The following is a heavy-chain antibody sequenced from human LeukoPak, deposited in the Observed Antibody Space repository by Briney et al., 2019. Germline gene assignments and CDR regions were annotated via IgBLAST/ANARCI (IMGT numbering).Heavy chain of an antibody. CDR1: GFTFSSYG. D-gene: IGHD3-22*01. CDR3: AKDQRYYDSSGYPPSDY. CDR2: ISYDGSNK. J-gene: IGHJ4*02. V-gene: IGHV3-30*18. Sequence: PGGSLRLSCAASGFTFSSYGMHWVRQAPGKGLEWVAVISYDGSNKYYADSVKGRFTISRDNSKNTLYLQMNSLRAEDTAVYYCAKDQRYYDSSGYPPSDYWGQGTLVTVSS.